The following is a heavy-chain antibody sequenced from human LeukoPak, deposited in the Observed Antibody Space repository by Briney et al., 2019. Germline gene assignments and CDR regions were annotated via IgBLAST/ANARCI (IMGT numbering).Heavy chain of an antibody. J-gene: IGHJ4*02. D-gene: IGHD2-8*02. CDR1: GFTFSSYA. CDR2: ISYDGSNK. Sequence: GGSLRLSCAACGFTFSSYAMHWVRQAPGKGLEWVAVISYDGSNKYYADSVKSRFTISRDNSKNTRYLQMNSLRAEDTAVYYCARTGDSNVYWLIDYWGQGTLVTVSS. CDR3: ARTGDSNVYWLIDY. V-gene: IGHV3-30*04.